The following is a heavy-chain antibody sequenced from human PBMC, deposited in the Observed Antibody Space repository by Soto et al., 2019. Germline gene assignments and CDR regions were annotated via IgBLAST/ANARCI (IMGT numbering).Heavy chain of an antibody. CDR2: IYYSGST. CDR3: ATLWLGESKTKVPYYYYYGMDV. CDR1: GGSISSSSYY. J-gene: IGHJ6*02. Sequence: SETLSLTCTVSGGSISSSSYYWGWIRQRPGKGLEWIGSIYYSGSTYYNPSLKSRVTISVDTSKNQFSLKLSSVTAADTAVYYCATLWLGESKTKVPYYYYYGMDVWGQGTTVTVSS. D-gene: IGHD3-10*01. V-gene: IGHV4-39*01.